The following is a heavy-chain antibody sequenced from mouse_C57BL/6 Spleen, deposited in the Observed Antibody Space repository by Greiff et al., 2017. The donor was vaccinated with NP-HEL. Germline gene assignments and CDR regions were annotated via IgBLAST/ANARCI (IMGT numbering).Heavy chain of an antibody. CDR1: GFSFNTYA. J-gene: IGHJ4*01. CDR2: IRSKSNNYAT. V-gene: IGHV10-1*01. CDR3: VRRDYYAMDY. Sequence: EVKLVESGGGLVQPKGSLKLSCAASGFSFNTYAMNWVRQAPGKGLEWVARIRSKSNNYATYYADSVKDRFTISRVDSESMLYLQMNNLKTEDTAMYYCVRRDYYAMDYWGQGTSVTVSS.